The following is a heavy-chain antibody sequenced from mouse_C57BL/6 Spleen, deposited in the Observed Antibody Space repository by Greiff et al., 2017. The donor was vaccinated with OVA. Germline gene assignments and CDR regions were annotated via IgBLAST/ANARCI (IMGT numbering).Heavy chain of an antibody. CDR3: ARGYYDYDEGGAMDY. J-gene: IGHJ4*01. V-gene: IGHV1-81*01. CDR1: GYTFTSYG. Sequence: QVQLKESGAELARPGASVKLSCKASGYTFTSYGISWVKQRTGQGLEWIGEIYPRSGNTYYNEKFKGKATLTADKSSSTAYMELRSLTSEDSAVYFCARGYYDYDEGGAMDYWGQGTSVTVSS. CDR2: IYPRSGNT. D-gene: IGHD2-4*01.